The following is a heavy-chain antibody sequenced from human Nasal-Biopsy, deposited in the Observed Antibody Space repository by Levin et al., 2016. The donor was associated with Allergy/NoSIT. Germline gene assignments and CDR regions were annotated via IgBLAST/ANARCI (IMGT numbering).Heavy chain of an antibody. D-gene: IGHD2-15*01. CDR1: GYTFTTYG. Sequence: ASVKVSCKTSGYTFTTYGVSWVRQAPGHGLEWMGWVGGPKAQTVYEQRFQGRVTMTTDASTTTAYMELRSLTSDDTAVYYCARAFYAAHWCDHWGQGSLVTVSS. CDR3: ARAFYAAHWCDH. V-gene: IGHV1-18*01. J-gene: IGHJ5*02. CDR2: VGGPKAQT.